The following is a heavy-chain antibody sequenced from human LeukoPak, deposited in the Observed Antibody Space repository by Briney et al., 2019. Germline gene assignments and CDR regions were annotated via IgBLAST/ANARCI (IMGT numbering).Heavy chain of an antibody. J-gene: IGHJ4*02. CDR1: GFTFDDYA. CDR2: ISWNSGSI. D-gene: IGHD6-19*01. Sequence: GGSLRLSCAASGFTFDDYAMHWVRQAPGKGLEWVSGISWNSGSIGYADSVKGRFTISRDNAKNSLYLQMNSLRAEDTALYYCAKDTTVAVAGTGFDYWGQGTLVTVSS. CDR3: AKDTTVAVAGTGFDY. V-gene: IGHV3-9*01.